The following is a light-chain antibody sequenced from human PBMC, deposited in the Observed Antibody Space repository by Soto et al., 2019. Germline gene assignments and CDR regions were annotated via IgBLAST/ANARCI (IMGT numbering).Light chain of an antibody. Sequence: QSALTQPASVSGSPGQSITISCTGSSSDVGVSNLVSWYQQQPNKAPKLLISDVSHRPSGVSNRFSGSKSGNTASLTISGLQAEDEADSYCSSYTTTNPVLFGGGTQLTVL. CDR1: SSDVGVSNL. J-gene: IGLJ2*01. V-gene: IGLV2-14*01. CDR3: SSYTTTNPVL. CDR2: DVS.